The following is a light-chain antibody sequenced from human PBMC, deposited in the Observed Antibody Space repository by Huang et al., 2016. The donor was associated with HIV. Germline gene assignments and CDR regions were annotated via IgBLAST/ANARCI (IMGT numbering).Light chain of an antibody. CDR1: QSLVHSDGNTC. CDR3: MQGTHWPPWT. Sequence: DVVMTQSPLSLPVNLGQPASISCRSSQSLVHSDGNTCWNWFQQRPGQSPRRLIYKISNRDSGVPDRFSGSVSGTNFTLKISRVEAEDVGVYYCMQGTHWPPWTFGQGTKVEIK. V-gene: IGKV2-30*02. CDR2: KIS. J-gene: IGKJ1*01.